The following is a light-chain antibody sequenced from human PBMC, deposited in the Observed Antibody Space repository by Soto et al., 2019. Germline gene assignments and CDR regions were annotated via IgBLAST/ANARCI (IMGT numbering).Light chain of an antibody. CDR2: GAS. Sequence: EIVLTQSPGTLSLSPGERATLSCRASQSVSSIYLAWYQQKPGQAPKVLIYGASTRATGIPARFSGSGSGTEFTLTISSLQSEDFAVYYCQQYNNWPQTFGQGTKVHIK. CDR1: QSVSSIY. V-gene: IGKV3-15*01. CDR3: QQYNNWPQT. J-gene: IGKJ1*01.